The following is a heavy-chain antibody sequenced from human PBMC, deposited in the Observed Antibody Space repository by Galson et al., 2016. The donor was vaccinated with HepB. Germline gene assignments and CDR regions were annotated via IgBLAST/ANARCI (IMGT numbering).Heavy chain of an antibody. Sequence: SLRLSCAASGFTFSSYGMNWVRQAPGQGLEWVSSITATRTFIHYADSVKGRFTIPRDHAQNSLFLHMNSQRAEATAVYYCAAFWPAATVWYSDLWGRGTLVTVSS. CDR3: AAFWPAATVWYSDL. V-gene: IGHV3-21*01. J-gene: IGHJ2*01. CDR1: GFTFSSYG. CDR2: ITATRTFI. D-gene: IGHD2-2*01.